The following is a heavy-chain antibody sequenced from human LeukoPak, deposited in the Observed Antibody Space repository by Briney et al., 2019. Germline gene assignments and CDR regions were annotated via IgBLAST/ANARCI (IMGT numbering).Heavy chain of an antibody. Sequence: QPGGSLSLSCAASGIAFGGYAMHWVRQAPGKGLEWVAIISFDGSNRYYADSVKGRFTISRDNSRNTLHLQMNSLRPEDTAVYYCAKDWRWELPNYGFNVWGQGTMVTVSS. D-gene: IGHD1-26*01. CDR2: ISFDGSNR. V-gene: IGHV3-30*18. CDR3: AKDWRWELPNYGFNV. CDR1: GIAFGGYA. J-gene: IGHJ3*01.